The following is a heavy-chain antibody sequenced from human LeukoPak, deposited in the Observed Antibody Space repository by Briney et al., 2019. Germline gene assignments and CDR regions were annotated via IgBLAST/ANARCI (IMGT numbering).Heavy chain of an antibody. V-gene: IGHV3-21*04. Sequence: GGSLRLSCAASGFTFSSYSMNWVRQAPGKGLEWVSSISSSSSYIYYADSVKGRFTISRDNAKNSLYLQMNSLRAEDTAVYYCAKDPLITMHSIRFDPWGQGTLVTVSS. CDR1: GFTFSSYS. CDR3: AKDPLITMHSIRFDP. D-gene: IGHD3-10*01. J-gene: IGHJ5*02. CDR2: ISSSSSYI.